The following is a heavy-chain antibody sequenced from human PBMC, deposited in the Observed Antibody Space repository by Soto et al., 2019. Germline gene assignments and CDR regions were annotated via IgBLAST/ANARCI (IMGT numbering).Heavy chain of an antibody. D-gene: IGHD6-13*01. CDR3: ARDRDLAAAGTPDY. V-gene: IGHV3-33*01. CDR1: GFTFSSYG. J-gene: IGHJ4*02. Sequence: GGSLRLSCAASGFTFSSYGMHWVRQAPGKGLEWVAVIWYDGSNKYYADSVKGRFTISRDNSKNTLYLQMNSLRAEDTAVYYCARDRDLAAAGTPDYWGQGTLVTVSS. CDR2: IWYDGSNK.